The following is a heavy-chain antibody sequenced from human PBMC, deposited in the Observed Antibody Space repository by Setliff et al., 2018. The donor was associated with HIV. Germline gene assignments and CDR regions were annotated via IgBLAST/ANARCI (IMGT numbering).Heavy chain of an antibody. CDR3: ATSLMGQYFYY. V-gene: IGHV3-23*03. Sequence: RLSCAASGFTFSNYAMNWVRQAPGKGPEWVSVIYSGSTYYADSVKGRFTISRDNSKNTLYLQMNSLRAEDTAMYYCATSLMGQYFYYWGQGTLVTVSS. D-gene: IGHD3-10*01. CDR1: GFTFSNYA. J-gene: IGHJ4*02. CDR2: IYSGST.